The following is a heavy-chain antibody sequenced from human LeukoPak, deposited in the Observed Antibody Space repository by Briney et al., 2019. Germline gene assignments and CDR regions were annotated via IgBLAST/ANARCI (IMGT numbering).Heavy chain of an antibody. Sequence: GRSLRLSCAASGFTFDDYAMHWVRQAPGKGLEWVSGISWNSGSIGYADSVKGRFTISRDNAKNSLYLQMNSLRAEDTALYYCAKALCGGGSCYYFDYWGQGTLSPSPQ. J-gene: IGHJ4*02. CDR1: GFTFDDYA. CDR2: ISWNSGSI. V-gene: IGHV3-9*01. D-gene: IGHD2-15*01. CDR3: AKALCGGGSCYYFDY.